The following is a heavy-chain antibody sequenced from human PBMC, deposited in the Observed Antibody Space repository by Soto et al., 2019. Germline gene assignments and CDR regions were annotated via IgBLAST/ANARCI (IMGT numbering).Heavy chain of an antibody. CDR3: ARDLTTEGY. J-gene: IGHJ4*02. D-gene: IGHD4-17*01. Sequence: PGGSLRLSCAASGFTFSTYWMHWVRQAPEKGLVWVSRINSDGSTTNYADSVKGRFTISRDNARNTLYLQMNSLRAEDTAVYYCARDLTTEGYWGQGTLVTVSS. CDR1: GFTFSTYW. V-gene: IGHV3-74*01. CDR2: INSDGSTT.